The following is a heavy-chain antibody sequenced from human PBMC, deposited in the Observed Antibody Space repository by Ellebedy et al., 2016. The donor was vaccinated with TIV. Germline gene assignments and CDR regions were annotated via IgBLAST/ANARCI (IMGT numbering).Heavy chain of an antibody. CDR2: ISASGGST. J-gene: IGHJ5*02. Sequence: GGSLRLXXAASGFTFSTYAMSWVRQAPGEGLEWVSTISASGGSTYYADSVKGRFTISRDNSKNMLYLQMNSLRAEDTSLYYCAKGETKYCTISACGAPWFDPWGQGTLVAVSS. CDR1: GFTFSTYA. V-gene: IGHV3-23*01. CDR3: AKGETKYCTISACGAPWFDP. D-gene: IGHD2-8*01.